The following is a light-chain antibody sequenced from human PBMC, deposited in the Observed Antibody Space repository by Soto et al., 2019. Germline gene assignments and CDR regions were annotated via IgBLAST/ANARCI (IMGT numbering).Light chain of an antibody. CDR3: GSYTSTDTPFV. J-gene: IGLJ1*01. CDR1: STDVGGYNY. V-gene: IGLV2-14*01. CDR2: EVN. Sequence: QSALSQPSSVSLSPGQSITISCTGTSTDVGGYNYVSLYQHHPGKVPKLIIYEVNNRPSGVSDRFSGSKSGNKASLTISNLEAEDESDYYCGSYTSTDTPFVFGTGTKVTVL.